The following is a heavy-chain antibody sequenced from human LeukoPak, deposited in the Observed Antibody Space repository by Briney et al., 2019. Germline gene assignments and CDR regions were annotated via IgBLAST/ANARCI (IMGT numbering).Heavy chain of an antibody. Sequence: SETLSLTCTVSGASISSYYWSWIRQPPGKGLEWIGEINHSGSTNYNPSLKSRVTISVDTSKNQFSLKLSSVTAADTAVYYCARHGWYCVDYWGQGTLVTVSS. V-gene: IGHV4-34*01. J-gene: IGHJ4*02. D-gene: IGHD6-19*01. CDR1: GASISSYY. CDR2: INHSGST. CDR3: ARHGWYCVDY.